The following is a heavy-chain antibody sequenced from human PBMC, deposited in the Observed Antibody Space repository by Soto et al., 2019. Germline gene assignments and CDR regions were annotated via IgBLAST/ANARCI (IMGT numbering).Heavy chain of an antibody. V-gene: IGHV3-15*01. D-gene: IGHD3-10*01. J-gene: IGHJ6*02. CDR2: IKSKTDGGTT. CDR3: TTDSMVRGVRYYYYYYGMDV. Sequence: VQLVESGGGLVQPGGSLRLSCAASGFTFSNAWMSWVRQAPGKGLEWVGRIKSKTDGGTTDYAAPVKGRFTISRDDSKNTLYLQMNSLKTEDTAVYYCTTDSMVRGVRYYYYYYGMDVWGQGTTVTVSS. CDR1: GFTFSNAW.